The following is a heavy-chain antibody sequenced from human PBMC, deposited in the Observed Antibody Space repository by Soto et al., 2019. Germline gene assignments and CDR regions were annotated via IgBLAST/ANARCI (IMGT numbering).Heavy chain of an antibody. J-gene: IGHJ6*03. CDR2: INPSGGST. CDR3: ARDLPSCSSTSCYGFYDYYYYMDV. V-gene: IGHV1-46*01. D-gene: IGHD2-2*01. Sequence: ASVKVSCKASGYTFTSYYMHWVRQAPGQGLEWMGIINPSGGSTSYAQKFQGRVTMTRDTSTSTAYMELSSLRSEDTAVYYCARDLPSCSSTSCYGFYDYYYYMDVWGKGTTVTVSS. CDR1: GYTFTSYY.